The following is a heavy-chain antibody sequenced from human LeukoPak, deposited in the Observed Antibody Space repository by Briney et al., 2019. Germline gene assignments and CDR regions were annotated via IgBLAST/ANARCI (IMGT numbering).Heavy chain of an antibody. V-gene: IGHV3-30*18. CDR3: AKTGWQQLVILH. CDR2: ISYDGSNK. D-gene: IGHD6-13*01. J-gene: IGHJ4*02. Sequence: AVISYDGSNKYYADSVKGRFTISRDNSKNTLYLQMNSLRAEDTAVYYCAKTGWQQLVILHWGQGTLVTVSS.